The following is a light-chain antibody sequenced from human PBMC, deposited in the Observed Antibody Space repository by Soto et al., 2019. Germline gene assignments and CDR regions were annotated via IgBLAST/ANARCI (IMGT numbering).Light chain of an antibody. Sequence: DIQMTQSPSTLSASVGDRVTISCRASQSISSWLAWYQQKPGKAPKLLIYDASSLESGVPSRFSGSGFGTEFNLTISNLQPDDFATYYRQKYNSYSPWTFGQGTKVEIK. V-gene: IGKV1-5*01. CDR2: DAS. J-gene: IGKJ1*01. CDR1: QSISSW. CDR3: QKYNSYSPWT.